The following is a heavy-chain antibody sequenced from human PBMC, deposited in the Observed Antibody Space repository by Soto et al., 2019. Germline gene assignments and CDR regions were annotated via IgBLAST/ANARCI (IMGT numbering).Heavy chain of an antibody. CDR2: IFYSGGT. J-gene: IGHJ4*02. V-gene: IGHV4-30-4*01. Sequence: SETLSLTCTVSGSSITSGDYYWNWIRQPPGKGLEYVGYIFYSGGTYYNPSLNSRVTILIDTSKNQFSLKLSSVTAADTAVYYCASQAKGDYGPLDSWGQGTLVTGS. CDR1: GSSITSGDYY. D-gene: IGHD4-17*01. CDR3: ASQAKGDYGPLDS.